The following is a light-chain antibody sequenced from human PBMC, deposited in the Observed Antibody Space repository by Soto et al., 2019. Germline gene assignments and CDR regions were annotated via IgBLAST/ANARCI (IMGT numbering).Light chain of an antibody. CDR3: QQRHMWPIT. Sequence: VLTQCPVTLSLSSGEKATLSRRASQGFRGHLAWYQQKPGQAPRLLIYDAYNWATGIPPRFSGSGSGTDFTLTISSLEPEDSAVYYCQQRHMWPITFGQGTRLEI. CDR2: DAY. CDR1: QGFRGH. J-gene: IGKJ5*01. V-gene: IGKV3-11*01.